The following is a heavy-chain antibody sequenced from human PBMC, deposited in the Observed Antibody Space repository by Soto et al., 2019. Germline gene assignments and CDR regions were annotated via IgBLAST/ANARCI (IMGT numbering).Heavy chain of an antibody. V-gene: IGHV3-74*01. D-gene: IGHD6-19*01. CDR2: INSDGSTT. J-gene: IGHJ4*02. CDR3: ARRGAVAGLHY. CDR1: GFTFSSYW. Sequence: GGSLRLSCAASGFTFSSYWMHWVRQAPGKGLVWVSRINSDGSTTSYADSVKGRFTISRDNAKNTLYLQMNSLRAEDTAIYYCARRGAVAGLHYWGQGTLVTVSS.